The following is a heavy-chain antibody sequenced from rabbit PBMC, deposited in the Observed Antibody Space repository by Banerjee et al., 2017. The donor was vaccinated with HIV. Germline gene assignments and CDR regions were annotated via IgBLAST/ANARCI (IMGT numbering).Heavy chain of an antibody. Sequence: QSLEESGGDLVKPGASLTLTCTASGFSFSSNYWLCWVRQAPGKGLEWIACIGAGSTYYATWAKGRFTISKTSSTTVTLQMTSLTAADTATYFCARDAGYAGSNLWGQGTPGHRL. CDR1: GFSFSSNYW. V-gene: IGHV1S40*01. CDR3: ARDAGYAGSNL. D-gene: IGHD4-2*01. J-gene: IGHJ4*01. CDR2: IGAGST.